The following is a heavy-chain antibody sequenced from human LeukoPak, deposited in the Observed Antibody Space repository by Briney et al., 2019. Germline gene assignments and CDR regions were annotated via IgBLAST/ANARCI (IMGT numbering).Heavy chain of an antibody. D-gene: IGHD4-11*01. Sequence: GGSLRLSCAASGFPFCDFAMSWVRQVPGGGRQWGSTITRSGQNTYYADSVKGRFTISRDDYTGMLYLQMNSLRAEDTAMYYCVKDDYCSIPGCVIDALVVWGQGTVVTVSS. V-gene: IGHV3-23*01. CDR2: ITRSGQNT. CDR1: GFPFCDFA. CDR3: VKDDYCSIPGCVIDALVV. J-gene: IGHJ3*01.